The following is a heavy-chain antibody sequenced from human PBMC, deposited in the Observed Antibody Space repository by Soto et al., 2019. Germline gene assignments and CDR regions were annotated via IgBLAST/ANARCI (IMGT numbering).Heavy chain of an antibody. CDR2: ISYDGSNK. CDR1: GFTFNIYG. CDR3: AKDQASGQGSFDS. Sequence: TGGSLRLSCAASGFTFNIYGMHWVRQAPDKGLEWVALISYDGSNKYYADSVKGRFTISRDNSKNTLFLQMNSLRADDTAVYYCAKDQASGQGSFDSWGQGTLVTVSS. J-gene: IGHJ4*02. V-gene: IGHV3-30*18.